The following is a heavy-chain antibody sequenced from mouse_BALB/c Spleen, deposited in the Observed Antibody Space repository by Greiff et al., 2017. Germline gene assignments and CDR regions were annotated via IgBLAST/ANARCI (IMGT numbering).Heavy chain of an antibody. CDR1: GYTFTSYW. CDR3: AAYYRYDGDAMDY. D-gene: IGHD2-14*01. J-gene: IGHJ4*01. Sequence: QVQLQQPGAELVKPGASVKLSCKASGYTFTSYWMHWVKQRPGQGLEWIGEIDPSDSYTNYNQKFKGKATLTVDKSSSTAYMQLSSLTSEDSAVYYCAAYYRYDGDAMDYWGQGTSVTVSS. V-gene: IGHV1-69*02. CDR2: IDPSDSYT.